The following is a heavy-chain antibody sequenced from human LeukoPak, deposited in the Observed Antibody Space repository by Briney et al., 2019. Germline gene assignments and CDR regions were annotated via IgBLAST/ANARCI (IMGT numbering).Heavy chain of an antibody. CDR3: SGSFVGPDLTVVTPADY. CDR1: GFTFSRYS. V-gene: IGHV3-48*04. J-gene: IGHJ4*02. CDR2: ISSSSSTI. Sequence: QPGGSLRLSCAASGFTFSRYSMNWVRQAPGKGLEWVSYISSSSSTINYGDSVKGRFTISRDNAKNSLYLQMNSLRAEDTAVYYCSGSFVGPDLTVVTPADYWGQGTLVTVSS. D-gene: IGHD4-23*01.